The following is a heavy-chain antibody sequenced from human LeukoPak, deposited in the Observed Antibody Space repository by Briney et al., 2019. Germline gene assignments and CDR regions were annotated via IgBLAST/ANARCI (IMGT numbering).Heavy chain of an antibody. J-gene: IGHJ3*02. V-gene: IGHV4-59*12. CDR2: IYYSGST. CDR1: GGSISSYY. CDR3: ASARDAFDI. Sequence: PSETLSLTCTVSGGSISSYYWSWIRQPPGKGLEWIGYIYYSGSTNYNPSLKSRVTISVDRSKNYFFLKLTSVTAADTAVYYCASARDAFDIWGQGTMVTVSS.